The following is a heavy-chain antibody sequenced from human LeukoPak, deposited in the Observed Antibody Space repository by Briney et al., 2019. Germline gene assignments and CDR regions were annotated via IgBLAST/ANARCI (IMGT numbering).Heavy chain of an antibody. D-gene: IGHD2-21*02. CDR1: GGSISYDY. J-gene: IGHJ4*02. CDR2: IHYSGAT. CDR3: ATLRGASTAVFDS. V-gene: IGHV4-59*08. Sequence: PSETLSLTCTVSGGSISYDYWSWIRQPPGKRLEWIGYIHYSGATNYSPSLKSRVTISVDTSKNQFSLKLSSVTAADTALYYCATLRGASTAVFDSWGQGALVTVSS.